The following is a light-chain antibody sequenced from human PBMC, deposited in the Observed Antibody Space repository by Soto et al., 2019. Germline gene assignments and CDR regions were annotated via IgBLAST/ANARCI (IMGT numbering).Light chain of an antibody. V-gene: IGLV2-14*03. CDR3: VSFTSSTTYV. J-gene: IGLJ1*01. CDR1: SSDVGGSNF. Sequence: QSALTQPASVSAFPGQSITISCTGTSSDVGGSNFVSWYQQHPGKPPKLIIYDVATRPSGVSNRFSGSKSGSTASLIISRLQTEDEADYYCVSFTSSTTYVFGSGTKLTV. CDR2: DVA.